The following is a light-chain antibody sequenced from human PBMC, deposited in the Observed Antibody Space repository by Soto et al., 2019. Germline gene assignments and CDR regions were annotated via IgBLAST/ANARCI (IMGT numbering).Light chain of an antibody. CDR1: QSVSSN. Sequence: EIVMTQSPATLSVSPGERATLSCRASQSVSSNLAWYQQKPGQAPRLLIYGASTRATGIPARFSGSGSGTEFTLTISSLPSEDFAVYYCQQYNNWPRTFGQRTKVEIK. CDR3: QQYNNWPRT. V-gene: IGKV3-15*01. CDR2: GAS. J-gene: IGKJ1*01.